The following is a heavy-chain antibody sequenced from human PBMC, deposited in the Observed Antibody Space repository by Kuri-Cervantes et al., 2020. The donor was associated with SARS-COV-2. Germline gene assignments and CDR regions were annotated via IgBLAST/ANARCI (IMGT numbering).Heavy chain of an antibody. Sequence: GGSLRLSCVASRFTFDDYAMHWVRQAPGGGLEWVSGINWNSGKMAYADSVNGRFTISRDNAKNTLYLQMNSLRAEDTAVYYCAGYYDILTGHHDAFDIWGQGTMVTVSS. D-gene: IGHD3-9*01. J-gene: IGHJ3*02. CDR2: INWNSGKM. CDR1: RFTFDDYA. CDR3: AGYYDILTGHHDAFDI. V-gene: IGHV3-9*01.